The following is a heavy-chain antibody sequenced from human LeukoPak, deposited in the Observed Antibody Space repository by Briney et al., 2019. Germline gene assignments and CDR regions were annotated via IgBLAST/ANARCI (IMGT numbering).Heavy chain of an antibody. CDR1: GGSFSGYY. CDR2: INHSGST. Sequence: SETLSLTCAVYGGSFSGYYWSWIRQPPGKGLEWIGEINHSGSTNYNPSLKSRVTISVDTSKNQFSLKLSSVTAADTAVYYCASRRIAVAGYYYGMDVWGQGTTVTVSS. V-gene: IGHV4-34*01. D-gene: IGHD6-19*01. J-gene: IGHJ6*02. CDR3: ASRRIAVAGYYYGMDV.